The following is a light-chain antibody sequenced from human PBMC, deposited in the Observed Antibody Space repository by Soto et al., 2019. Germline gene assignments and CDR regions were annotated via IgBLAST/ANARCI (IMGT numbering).Light chain of an antibody. CDR1: QDISTY. Sequence: RRTQSPSSLSASVGDTVTISCRASQDISTYLAWYQHKPGKAPTLLIFGASSLHNGVPPRFACSGSGSEFTLTINRLQHDDFATYYCQHYSHYSAPVGQGTRV. CDR2: GAS. J-gene: IGKJ5*01. CDR3: QHYSHYSAP. V-gene: IGKV1-5*01.